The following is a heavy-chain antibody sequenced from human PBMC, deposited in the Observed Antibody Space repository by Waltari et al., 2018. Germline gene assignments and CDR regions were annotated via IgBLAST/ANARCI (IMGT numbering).Heavy chain of an antibody. D-gene: IGHD3-16*01. V-gene: IGHV1-18*01. CDR3: ARDDVNRSNFGGF. Sequence: QLVQSGAEVKKPGASVKVSCKASGYIFSNYGITWVRKAPGQGLEWMGWINPYKGETKYEQNLQGRVTMTTDTSTTTAYMEIRTLRSDDTAIYYCARDDVNRSNFGGFWGQGTLVTVSS. CDR1: GYIFSNYG. J-gene: IGHJ4*02. CDR2: INPYKGET.